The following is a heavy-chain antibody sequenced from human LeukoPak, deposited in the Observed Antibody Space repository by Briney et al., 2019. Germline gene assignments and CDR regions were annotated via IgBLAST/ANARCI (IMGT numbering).Heavy chain of an antibody. V-gene: IGHV4-39*01. J-gene: IGHJ4*02. CDR2: IYYSGST. CDR1: GGSISSSSYY. Sequence: SETLSLTCTVSGGSISSSSYYWGWIRQPPGKGLEWIGSIYYSGSTYYNPSLKSRVTISVDTSKNQFSLKLSSVTAADTAVYYCARGARSYVIYYFDYWGQGTLVTVSS. CDR3: ARGARSYVIYYFDY. D-gene: IGHD1-26*01.